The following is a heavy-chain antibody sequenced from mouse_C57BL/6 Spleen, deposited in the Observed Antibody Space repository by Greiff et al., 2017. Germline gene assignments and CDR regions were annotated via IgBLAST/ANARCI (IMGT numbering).Heavy chain of an antibody. Sequence: EVNLVESGGGLVKPGGSLKLSCAASGFTFSDYGMHWVRQAPEKGLAWVAYISSGSSTIYYADTVKGRFTISRDNAKNTLFLQMTSLRSEDTAMYYCARLYGNYGYWGQGTTLTVSS. CDR3: ARLYGNYGY. J-gene: IGHJ2*01. CDR1: GFTFSDYG. D-gene: IGHD2-1*01. CDR2: ISSGSSTI. V-gene: IGHV5-17*01.